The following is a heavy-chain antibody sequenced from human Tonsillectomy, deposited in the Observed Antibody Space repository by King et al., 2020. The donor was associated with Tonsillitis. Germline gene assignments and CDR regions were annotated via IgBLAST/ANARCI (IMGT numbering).Heavy chain of an antibody. Sequence: VQLVESGGGLVQPGGSLRLSCAASGFTVSSNYMSWVRQAPGKGLEWVSVIYSGGSTYYADSVKGRFTISRDNSKNTLYLQMNSLRAEDTAVYYCARDGSPCCGGDCYSYYYYYGMDVWGQGTTVTVSS. CDR3: ARDGSPCCGGDCYSYYYYYGMDV. CDR2: IYSGGST. V-gene: IGHV3-66*01. J-gene: IGHJ6*02. D-gene: IGHD2-21*02. CDR1: GFTVSSNY.